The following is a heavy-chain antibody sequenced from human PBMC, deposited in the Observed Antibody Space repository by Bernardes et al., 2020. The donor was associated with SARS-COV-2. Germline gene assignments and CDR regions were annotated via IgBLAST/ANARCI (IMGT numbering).Heavy chain of an antibody. V-gene: IGHV3-23*01. D-gene: IGHD6-19*01. CDR2: ISGSGGST. J-gene: IGHJ4*02. CDR1: GFTFSSYA. Sequence: GGSLRLSCAASGFTFSSYAMSWVRQAPGKGLEWVSAISGSGGSTYYADSVKGRFTISRDNSKNTLYLQMNSLRAEDTAVYYCAKVSDSSGWYMGEYFDYWGQGTLVTVSS. CDR3: AKVSDSSGWYMGEYFDY.